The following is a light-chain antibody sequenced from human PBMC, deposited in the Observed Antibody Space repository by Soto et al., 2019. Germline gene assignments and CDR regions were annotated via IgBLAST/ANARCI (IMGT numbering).Light chain of an antibody. J-gene: IGLJ1*01. V-gene: IGLV2-8*01. CDR1: ASDIGGYSF. CDR2: DVN. CDR3: SAHGGTNPYV. Sequence: QSALTQPPSASGSPGQSVAISCTGTASDIGGYSFVSWYQQHPGKAPKLLIYDVNKRPSGVPDRFSGSKSGNTASLTVSELQAEDEAEYYCSAHGGTNPYVFGTGTKVTVL.